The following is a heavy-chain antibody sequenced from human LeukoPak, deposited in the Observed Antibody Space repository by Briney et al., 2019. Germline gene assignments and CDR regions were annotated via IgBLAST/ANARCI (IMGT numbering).Heavy chain of an antibody. V-gene: IGHV4-59*01. CDR2: IYYSGST. CDR3: ASAGGYSYGSFDY. J-gene: IGHJ4*02. CDR1: GGSISSYY. Sequence: PSETLSLTCTVSGGSISSYYWSWIRQPPGKGLEWIGYIYYSGSTNYNPSLKGRVTISVDTSKNQFSLKLSSVTAAGTAVYYCASAGGYSYGSFDYWGQGTLVTVSS. D-gene: IGHD5-18*01.